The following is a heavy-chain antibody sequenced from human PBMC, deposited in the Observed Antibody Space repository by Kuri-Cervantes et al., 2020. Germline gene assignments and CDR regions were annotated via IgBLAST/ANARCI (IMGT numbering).Heavy chain of an antibody. CDR2: IKEDGSDK. J-gene: IGHJ4*02. CDR3: GRGGAYYADY. Sequence: GGSLRLSCLGSGFTFGDYAMNWVRQAPGKGLEWVAHIKEDGSDKYYVDSVKGRFTISRDNAKNSLYLQMNSLRAEDTAIYYCGRGGAYYADYWGQGTLVTVSS. V-gene: IGHV3-7*01. CDR1: GFTFGDYA. D-gene: IGHD3-3*01.